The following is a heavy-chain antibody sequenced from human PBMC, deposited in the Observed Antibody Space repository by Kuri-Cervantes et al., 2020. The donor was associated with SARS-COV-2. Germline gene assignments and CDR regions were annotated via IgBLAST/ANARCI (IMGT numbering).Heavy chain of an antibody. CDR2: LRYDGGEK. CDR3: AKDRIAVAGRAGSSYYYYYGMDV. D-gene: IGHD6-19*01. Sequence: GESLKISCAASGFTFNNYGMHWVRQAPGKGLEWVAFLRYDGGEKQYADSVEGRFTISRDNSKNTLYLQMNSLRAEDTAVYYCAKDRIAVAGRAGSSYYYYYGMDVWGQGTTVTVSS. CDR1: GFTFNNYG. V-gene: IGHV3-30*02. J-gene: IGHJ6*02.